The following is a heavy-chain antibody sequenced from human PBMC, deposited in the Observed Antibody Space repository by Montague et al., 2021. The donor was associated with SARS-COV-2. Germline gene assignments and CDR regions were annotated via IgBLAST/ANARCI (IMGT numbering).Heavy chain of an antibody. Sequence: SETLSLTCAVYGGSFSDYYWSWIRQPPGKGLEWIGEINHSGSTNYNPSLRSRVTISVDTSKNQFSLKLSAVTAADTAVYYCARGAPTISMILVVMTGAGWYLDLWGRGTLVTVFS. V-gene: IGHV4-34*01. CDR1: GGSFSDYY. CDR2: INHSGST. CDR3: ARGAPTISMILVVMTGAGWYLDL. D-gene: IGHD3-22*01. J-gene: IGHJ2*01.